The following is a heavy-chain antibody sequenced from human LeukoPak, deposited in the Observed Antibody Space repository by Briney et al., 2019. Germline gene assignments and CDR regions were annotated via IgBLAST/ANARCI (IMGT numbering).Heavy chain of an antibody. CDR1: GFTFSSYA. CDR3: ARAYCSSTSCYPNDAFDI. D-gene: IGHD2-2*01. CDR2: ISGSGGST. J-gene: IGHJ3*02. V-gene: IGHV3-23*01. Sequence: PGGSLRLSCAASGFTFSSYAMSWVRQAPGKGLEWVSAISGSGGSTYYADSVKGRFTISRDNSKNTLYLQMNSLRAEDTAVYYCARAYCSSTSCYPNDAFDIWGQGTMVTVSS.